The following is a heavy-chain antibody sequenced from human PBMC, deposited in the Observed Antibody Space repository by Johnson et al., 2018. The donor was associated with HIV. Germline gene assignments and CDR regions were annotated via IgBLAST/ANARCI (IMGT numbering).Heavy chain of an antibody. CDR3: ATGWGNWNDEGPDAFDI. CDR1: GFTFSDYY. Sequence: QVQLVESGGGLVKPGGSLRLSCAAPGFTFSDYYMSWIRQAPGKGLEWVSYISGSGSTIYYADSVKGRFTISRDNAKNSLYLQMNSLRAEDTALYYCATGWGNWNDEGPDAFDIWGQGTMVTVSS. V-gene: IGHV3-11*01. D-gene: IGHD1-20*01. J-gene: IGHJ3*02. CDR2: ISGSGSTI.